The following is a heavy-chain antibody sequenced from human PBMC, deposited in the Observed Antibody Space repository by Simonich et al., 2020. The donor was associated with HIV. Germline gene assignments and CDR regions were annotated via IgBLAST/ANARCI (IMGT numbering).Heavy chain of an antibody. CDR1: NSGHY. J-gene: IGHJ4*02. CDR2: IYHSGNT. CDR3: ARVPRRGMIDY. D-gene: IGHD3-10*01. V-gene: IGHV4-38-2*02. Sequence: QLQLQESGPGLVKPSETLSLTCTVNSGHYWGWIRQSPGKGREWIGSIYHSGNTYYNPSLKSRVTISVDTSKNQFSLKLSSVTAADTAVYYCARVPRRGMIDYWGRGTLVTVSS.